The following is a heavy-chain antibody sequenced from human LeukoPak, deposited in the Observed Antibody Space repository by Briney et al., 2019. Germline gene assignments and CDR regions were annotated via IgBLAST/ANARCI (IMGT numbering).Heavy chain of an antibody. CDR2: INPNSGGT. D-gene: IGHD4/OR15-4a*01. J-gene: IGHJ4*02. CDR1: GYIFTGYY. V-gene: IGHV1-2*02. Sequence: ASVKVSCKASGYIFTGYYMHWVRQAPGQGLEWMGWINPNSGGTNYAQKFQGRVTMTRDTSISTAYMEQSRLRSDDTAVFYCARDMGLQGFDYWGQGTLVTVSS. CDR3: ARDMGLQGFDY.